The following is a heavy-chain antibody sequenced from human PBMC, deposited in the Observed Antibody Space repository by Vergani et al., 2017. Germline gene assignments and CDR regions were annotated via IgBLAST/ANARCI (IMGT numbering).Heavy chain of an antibody. V-gene: IGHV7-4-1*02. J-gene: IGHJ4*03. CDR2: INTNNGDP. CDR1: GYTFNTYA. CDR3: AREGGPHSI. Sequence: QVLVVQSGSEFKKPGASVKVSCKTSGYTFNTYAICWVRQAPGQGLEWMGWINTNNGDPTYDQDFTGRFIFSLDTSAGTAYLEINNLKPEDTAFYYCAREGGPHSIWGQGTLVTVSS. D-gene: IGHD2-21*01.